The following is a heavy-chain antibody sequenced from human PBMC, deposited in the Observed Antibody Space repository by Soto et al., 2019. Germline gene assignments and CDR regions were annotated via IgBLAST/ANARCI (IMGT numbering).Heavy chain of an antibody. V-gene: IGHV1-46*01. Sequence: QVRLVQSGAEVRRPGASVKVSCKAPGDTFTSYYLNWVRQAPGQGLEWMGVINPHGGSTKYAQKFQGRVTLNRATSRSTVYMELRSLRSDDTALYYCARSSGGNFGIIIEGSNWFDPWGQGALVTVSS. CDR3: ARSSGGNFGIIIEGSNWFDP. CDR1: GDTFTSYY. D-gene: IGHD3-3*01. J-gene: IGHJ5*02. CDR2: INPHGGST.